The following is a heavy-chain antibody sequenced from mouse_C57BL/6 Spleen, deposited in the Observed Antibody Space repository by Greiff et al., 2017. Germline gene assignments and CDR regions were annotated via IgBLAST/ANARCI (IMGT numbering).Heavy chain of an antibody. CDR1: GFTFSSYA. D-gene: IGHD1-1*01. Sequence: VQLKESGGGLVKPGGSLKLSCAASGFTFSSYAMSWVRQTPEKRLEWVATISDGGSYTYYPDNVKGRFTISRDNAKNNLYLQMSHLKSEDTAMYYCARAYYGSSRHWYFDVWGTGTTVTVSS. J-gene: IGHJ1*03. V-gene: IGHV5-4*01. CDR3: ARAYYGSSRHWYFDV. CDR2: ISDGGSYT.